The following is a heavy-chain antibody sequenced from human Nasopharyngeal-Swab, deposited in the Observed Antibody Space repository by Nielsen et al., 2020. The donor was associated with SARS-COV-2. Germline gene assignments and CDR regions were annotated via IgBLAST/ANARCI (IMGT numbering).Heavy chain of an antibody. CDR3: ASRYSSSSHYYYYMDV. V-gene: IGHV3-33*01. J-gene: IGHJ6*03. D-gene: IGHD6-6*01. Sequence: GESLKISCAASGFTFSSYGMHWVRQAPGKGLEWVAVIWYDGSNKYYADSVKGRFTISRDNAKNSLYLQMNSLRAEDTAVYYCASRYSSSSHYYYYMDVWGKGTTVTVSS. CDR1: GFTFSSYG. CDR2: IWYDGSNK.